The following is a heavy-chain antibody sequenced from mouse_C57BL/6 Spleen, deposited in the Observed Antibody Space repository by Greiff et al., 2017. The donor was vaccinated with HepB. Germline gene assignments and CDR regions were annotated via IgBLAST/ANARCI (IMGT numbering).Heavy chain of an antibody. CDR2: IDPKSGGT. D-gene: IGHD1-1*01. CDR1: GYTFTSYW. J-gene: IGHJ4*01. V-gene: IGHV1-72*01. CDR3: ARSEDYGGSCHYCALDY. Sequence: QVQLQQSGAELVKPGASVKLSCKASGYTFTSYWMHWVKQRPGRGLEWIGRIDPKSGGTKYNEKFKGKATLTVDKPSSTAYMQLSSLTSEDSAVYYCARSEDYGGSCHYCALDYWGQGTTVTVSS.